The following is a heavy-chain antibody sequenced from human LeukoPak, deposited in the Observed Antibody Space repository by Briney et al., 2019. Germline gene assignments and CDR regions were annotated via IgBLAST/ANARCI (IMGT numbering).Heavy chain of an antibody. CDR3: ASHSSSSSLFDY. CDR1: GGSISSYY. J-gene: IGHJ4*02. D-gene: IGHD6-6*01. CDR2: IYTSGST. V-gene: IGHV4-4*09. Sequence: SETQSLTCTVSGGSISSYYWSWIRQPPGKGLEWIGYIYTSGSTNYNPSLKSRVTISVDTSKNQFSLKLSSVTAADTAVYYCASHSSSSSLFDYWGQGTLVTVSS.